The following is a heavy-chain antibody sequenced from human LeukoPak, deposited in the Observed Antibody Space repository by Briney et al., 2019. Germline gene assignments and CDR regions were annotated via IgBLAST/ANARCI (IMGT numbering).Heavy chain of an antibody. D-gene: IGHD5-12*01. CDR3: ASRAPRDSYDRYLPIDY. Sequence: PSGTLSLTCAVTGASISNSNWWTWVRQPPGQGLEWIGEIYHSGSTNYKTSLKSRTTISVDKSKNQFSLKLNSVTAADTAVYYCASRAPRDSYDRYLPIDYWGQGTLVTVSS. CDR1: GASISNSNW. V-gene: IGHV4-4*02. J-gene: IGHJ4*02. CDR2: IYHSGST.